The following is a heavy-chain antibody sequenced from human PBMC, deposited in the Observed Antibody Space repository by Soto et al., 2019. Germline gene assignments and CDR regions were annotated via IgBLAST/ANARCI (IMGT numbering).Heavy chain of an antibody. Sequence: PGGSLRLSCAASGFTFSSYWMHWVRQGPGKGLVWVSRISSDGRRETHGDSVKGRFTISRDNAKNTVYLQMNSLRAEDTAVYYCARAAYRYSSYFDYWGQGTLVTVSS. CDR1: GFTFSSYW. CDR2: ISSDGRRE. CDR3: ARAAYRYSSYFDY. D-gene: IGHD5-18*01. V-gene: IGHV3-74*01. J-gene: IGHJ4*02.